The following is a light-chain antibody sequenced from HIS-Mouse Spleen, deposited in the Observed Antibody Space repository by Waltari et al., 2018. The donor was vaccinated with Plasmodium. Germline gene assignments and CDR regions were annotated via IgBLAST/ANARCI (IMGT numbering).Light chain of an antibody. J-gene: IGKJ3*01. V-gene: IGKV3-15*01. CDR1: QSVSRN. CDR2: GAS. Sequence: EIVMTQSPATLSVSPGERATLSCRASQSVSRNLAWYKQKPGQAPRLLIDGASTRATGIPARFSGSGSGTEFTLTINSLQSEDFAVYYCQQYNNWPPEGAFGPGTKVDIK. CDR3: QQYNNWPPEGA.